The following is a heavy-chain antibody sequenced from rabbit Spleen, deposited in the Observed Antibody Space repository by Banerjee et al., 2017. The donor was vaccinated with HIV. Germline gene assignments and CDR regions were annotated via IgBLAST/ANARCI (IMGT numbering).Heavy chain of an antibody. J-gene: IGHJ4*01. CDR1: GVSLNDKDV. D-gene: IGHD8-1*01. Sequence: EQLEESGGGLVKPEGSLTLTCKASGVSLNDKDVMCWVRQAPGKGLEWISCIAGSGSGFTYSATWAKGRFTCSKTSSTTVTLQMTSLTVADTATYFCARDAGTGDYIDVYFNLWGPGTLVTVS. CDR2: IAGSGSGFT. V-gene: IGHV1S45*01. CDR3: ARDAGTGDYIDVYFNL.